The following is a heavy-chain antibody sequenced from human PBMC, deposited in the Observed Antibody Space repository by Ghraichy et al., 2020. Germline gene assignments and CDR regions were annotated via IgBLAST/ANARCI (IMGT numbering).Heavy chain of an antibody. D-gene: IGHD4-17*01. CDR2: IRYDGSNK. CDR3: AKAMGTVTRPEGEDY. J-gene: IGHJ4*02. Sequence: GGSLRLSCAASGFTFSSYGMHWVRQAPGKGLEWVAFIRYDGSNKYYADSVKGRFTISRDNSKNTLYLQMNSLRAEDTAVYYCAKAMGTVTRPEGEDYWGQGTLVTVSS. CDR1: GFTFSSYG. V-gene: IGHV3-30*02.